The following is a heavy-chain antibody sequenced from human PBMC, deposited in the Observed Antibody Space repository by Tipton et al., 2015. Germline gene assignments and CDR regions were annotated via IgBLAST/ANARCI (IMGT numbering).Heavy chain of an antibody. J-gene: IGHJ4*02. V-gene: IGHV4-4*02. CDR1: GVSISSRNW. CDR3: TRYVYGVIPSGVY. CDR2: MYYGGTT. D-gene: IGHD3-3*01. Sequence: GSLRLSCDVSGVSISSRNWWSWVRQPPGKGLEWIGEMYYGGTTNYNPSLKSRVTMSLDRAKNQFSLRLISVTAADTAMYYCTRYVYGVIPSGVYWGQGTLVTVSS.